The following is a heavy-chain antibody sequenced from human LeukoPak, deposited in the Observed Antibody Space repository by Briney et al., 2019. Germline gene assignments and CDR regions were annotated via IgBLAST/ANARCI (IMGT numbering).Heavy chain of an antibody. CDR3: VPSLGARDY. V-gene: IGHV3-74*01. D-gene: IGHD3-16*01. CDR2: TNPDGTST. CDR1: GLIFSNSW. Sequence: GGSLRLSCVASGLIFSNSWMHWVRQAPGKGLVWVSRTNPDGTSTTYADSVKGRFTVSRDNAKNTVYLQMNSLRAEDTAVYHCVPSLGARDYWGQGTPVTVSS. J-gene: IGHJ4*02.